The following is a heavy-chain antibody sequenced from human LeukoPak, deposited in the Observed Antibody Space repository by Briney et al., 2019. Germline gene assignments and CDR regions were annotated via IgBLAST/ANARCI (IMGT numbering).Heavy chain of an antibody. V-gene: IGHV3-74*01. CDR2: INSEGSIT. Sequence: PGGSLRLSCAASGFTFSNYWMHWVRQAPGKGLVWVSRINSEGSITSYADFVKGRFTISRDNAKNTLYLQMNSLRAEDTAVYYCARVFCSGGGCYSFDYWGQGTLVTVSS. J-gene: IGHJ4*02. D-gene: IGHD2-15*01. CDR1: GFTFSNYW. CDR3: ARVFCSGGGCYSFDY.